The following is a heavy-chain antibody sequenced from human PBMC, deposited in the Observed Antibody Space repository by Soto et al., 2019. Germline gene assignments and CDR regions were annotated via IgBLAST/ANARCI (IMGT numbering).Heavy chain of an antibody. Sequence: EVQLVGSGGALVQPGGSLRLSCAASGFTFSAYNKNWVRQAPGKGLEWVAYISSGATTVYYADSVKGRFTFSRDNAKNSLYLQMSSLRAEDTAVYYCARDRGTVPNDVGQDYGMDVWGPGTTVTVSS. D-gene: IGHD4-17*01. V-gene: IGHV3-48*01. CDR3: ARDRGTVPNDVGQDYGMDV. J-gene: IGHJ6*02. CDR2: ISSGATTV. CDR1: GFTFSAYN.